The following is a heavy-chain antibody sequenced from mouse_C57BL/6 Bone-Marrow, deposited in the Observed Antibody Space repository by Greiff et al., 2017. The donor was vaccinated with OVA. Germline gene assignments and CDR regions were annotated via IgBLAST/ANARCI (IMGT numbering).Heavy chain of an antibody. D-gene: IGHD2-10*01. CDR2: IDPENGDP. CDR1: GFNIKDDY. V-gene: IGHV14-4*01. Sequence: VQLQQSGAELVRPGASVKLSCTASGFNIKDDYMHWVKQRPEQGLEWIGWIDPENGDPEYASKFQGKATITADTSSNTAYLQLSSLTSEDTAVYYCTAYSAWFAYWGQGTLVTVSA. CDR3: TAYSAWFAY. J-gene: IGHJ3*01.